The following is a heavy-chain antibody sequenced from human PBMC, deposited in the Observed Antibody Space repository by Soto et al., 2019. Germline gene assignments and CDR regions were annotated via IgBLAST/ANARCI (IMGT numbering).Heavy chain of an antibody. CDR2: IIPIFGTG. V-gene: IGHV1-69*01. CDR3: WRRGGRPSGGVDY. Sequence: QVQLVQSGAEVKKPGSSVKVSCKASGGTFSSYSINWVRQAPGQGLEWMGEIIPIFGTGNYAQKFQGRVTIPGDEFRGTGLLAPRRPGFGGPGVLYWWRRGGRPSGGVDYWGQGTLVTVSS. D-gene: IGHD1-26*01. J-gene: IGHJ4*02. CDR1: GGTFSSYS.